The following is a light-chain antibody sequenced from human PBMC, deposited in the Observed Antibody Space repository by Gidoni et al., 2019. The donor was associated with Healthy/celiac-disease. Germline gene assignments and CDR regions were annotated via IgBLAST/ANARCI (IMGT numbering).Light chain of an antibody. V-gene: IGLV3-1*01. CDR1: KLGDKY. CDR3: QAWDNSTVV. J-gene: IGLJ2*01. Sequence: SYELTQPPSVSVSPGQTASITCSGDKLGDKYACWYQQKPGQSPVLVIYQDSKRPSGIPARFSGSNSGNTATLTISGTQAMDEADYYCQAWDNSTVVFGGGTKLTVL. CDR2: QDS.